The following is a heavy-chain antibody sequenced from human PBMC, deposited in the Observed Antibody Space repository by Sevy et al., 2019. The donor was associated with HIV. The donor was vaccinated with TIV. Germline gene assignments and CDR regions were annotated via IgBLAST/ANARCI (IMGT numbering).Heavy chain of an antibody. CDR1: GFTFSSYE. D-gene: IGHD1-26*01. CDR2: ISSSGSTI. Sequence: GGSLRLSCAASGFTFSSYEMNWVRQAPGKGLEWVSYISSSGSTIYYADSVKGRFTISRDNAKNSLYLQMNSLRAEDTAVYYCANLIVGATTYDYWGQGTLVTVSS. CDR3: ANLIVGATTYDY. J-gene: IGHJ4*02. V-gene: IGHV3-48*03.